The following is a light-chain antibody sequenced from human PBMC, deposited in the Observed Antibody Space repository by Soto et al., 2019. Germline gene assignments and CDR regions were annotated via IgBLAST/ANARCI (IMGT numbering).Light chain of an antibody. CDR3: QHYGGSPWT. J-gene: IGKJ1*01. CDR1: QSVGSY. Sequence: DIVLTQSPGTLSLSPGERATLSCRASQSVGSYLAWYQQKPGQAPRLLIYTTSNRATDIPDRFSGSGSGTDFTLTISSREPEDFAVYYCQHYGGSPWTFGQGTKVEI. V-gene: IGKV3-20*01. CDR2: TTS.